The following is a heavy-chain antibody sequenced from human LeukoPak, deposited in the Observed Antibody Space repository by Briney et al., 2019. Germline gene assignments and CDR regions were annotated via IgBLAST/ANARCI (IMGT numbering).Heavy chain of an antibody. CDR2: IYYSGST. D-gene: IGHD1-26*01. V-gene: IGHV4-39*01. CDR3: ARRSPEAVAGAFDY. CDR1: GGSISSSSYY. J-gene: IGHJ4*02. Sequence: SETLSLTCTVSGGSISSSSYYWGWIRQPPGKGLEWIGSIYYSGSTYYNPSLKSRVTISVDTSKNQFSLKLSTVTAADTAVYYCARRSPEAVAGAFDYWGQVTLVTVSS.